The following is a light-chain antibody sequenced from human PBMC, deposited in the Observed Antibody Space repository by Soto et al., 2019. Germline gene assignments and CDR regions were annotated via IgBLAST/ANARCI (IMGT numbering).Light chain of an antibody. Sequence: ETVMTQSPATLSVSVGERATLSCRASQSVNINLAWYQQKPGQAPRLLIYGASIRATGVTARFSGSGSGTDFTLTISSLQPEDFAVYFCQQYKNWPPVTFGGGTKVDIK. CDR3: QQYKNWPPVT. CDR1: QSVNIN. V-gene: IGKV3-15*01. J-gene: IGKJ4*01. CDR2: GAS.